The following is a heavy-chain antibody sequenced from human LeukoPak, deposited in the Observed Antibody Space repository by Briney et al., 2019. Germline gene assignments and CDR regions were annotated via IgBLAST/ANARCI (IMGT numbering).Heavy chain of an antibody. V-gene: IGHV3-30*02. D-gene: IGHD5-18*01. J-gene: IGHJ4*02. Sequence: PGGSLRLSCAASGFVFSSYGMHWVRQAPGKGLEWVAFIRYDGSNEYYADSVKGRFTISRDNSKSTLYLQMKSLRVEDTALYYCVIQVFGKTGYFDSWGQGTLVSVST. CDR1: GFVFSSYG. CDR2: IRYDGSNE. CDR3: VIQVFGKTGYFDS.